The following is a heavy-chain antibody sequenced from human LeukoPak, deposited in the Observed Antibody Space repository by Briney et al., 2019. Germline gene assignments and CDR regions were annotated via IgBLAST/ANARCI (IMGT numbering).Heavy chain of an antibody. J-gene: IGHJ4*02. CDR1: GYTFTSYG. V-gene: IGHV1-18*01. D-gene: IGHD3-16*02. CDR3: ARDVLGFGESYYDYVWGSYRRPLDY. Sequence: ASVKVSCKASGYTFTSYGISWVRQAPGQGLEWVGWISAYNGNTNYAQKLQGRVTMTTDTSTSTAYMELRSLRSDDTAVYYCARDVLGFGESYYDYVWGSYRRPLDYWGRGTLVTVSS. CDR2: ISAYNGNT.